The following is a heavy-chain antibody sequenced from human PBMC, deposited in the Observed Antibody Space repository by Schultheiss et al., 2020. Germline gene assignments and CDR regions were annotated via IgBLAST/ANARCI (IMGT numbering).Heavy chain of an antibody. J-gene: IGHJ6*02. CDR2: IKSNSDSATT. Sequence: GGSLRLSCAASGFTFNNAWMNWVRQAPGKGLEWVGRIKSNSDSATTDYAAPVKGRFTISRDDSKDTLYLQMNSLKTEDTAVYYCTTGPYSRDHQHYDMDIWGQGTTVTGSS. D-gene: IGHD1-14*01. CDR1: GFTFNNAW. CDR3: TTGPYSRDHQHYDMDI. V-gene: IGHV3-15*07.